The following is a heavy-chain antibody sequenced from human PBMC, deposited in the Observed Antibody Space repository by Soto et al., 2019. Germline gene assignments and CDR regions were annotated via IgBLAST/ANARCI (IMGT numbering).Heavy chain of an antibody. CDR1: GGSFSGYY. V-gene: IGHV4-34*01. Sequence: QVQLQQWGAGLLKPSETLSLTCAVYGGSFSGYYWSWIRQPPGKGLERIGEINHSGSTNYNPSLKSRVTISVDTSKNQVALKLSSVTAADTAVYYCARVPTYYYDSSGYYPNNNWFDPWGQGTLVTVSS. J-gene: IGHJ5*02. CDR2: INHSGST. CDR3: ARVPTYYYDSSGYYPNNNWFDP. D-gene: IGHD3-22*01.